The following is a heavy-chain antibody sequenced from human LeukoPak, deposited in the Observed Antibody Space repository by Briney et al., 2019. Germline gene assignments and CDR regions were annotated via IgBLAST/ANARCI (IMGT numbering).Heavy chain of an antibody. J-gene: IGHJ5*02. CDR3: AGTGSSDYYDRTGYPYWFDP. D-gene: IGHD3-22*01. CDR1: GGTFSSYA. Sequence: ASVKVSCKASGGTFSSYAISWVRQAPGQGLEWMGRIIPIFDMTNYAQKIQGRVTITADTSTSTAYMELSSLRSEDTAVYYCAGTGSSDYYDRTGYPYWFDPWGQGTLVTVSS. V-gene: IGHV1-69*04. CDR2: IIPIFDMT.